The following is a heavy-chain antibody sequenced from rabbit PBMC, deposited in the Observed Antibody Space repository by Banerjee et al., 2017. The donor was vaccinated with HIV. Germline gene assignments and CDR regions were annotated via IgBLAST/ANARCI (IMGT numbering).Heavy chain of an antibody. Sequence: QDQLEESGGDLVKPEGSLTLTCTASGFSFSNKYVMCWVRQAPGKGLEWIACIGTADGNTFYANWAKGRFTISKTPSTTVTLQMTSLTAADTATYFCARRADYAGGGNFNLWGPGTLVTVS. CDR3: ARRADYAGGGNFNL. CDR1: GFSFSNKYV. V-gene: IGHV1S45*01. J-gene: IGHJ4*01. D-gene: IGHD4-2*01. CDR2: IGTADGNT.